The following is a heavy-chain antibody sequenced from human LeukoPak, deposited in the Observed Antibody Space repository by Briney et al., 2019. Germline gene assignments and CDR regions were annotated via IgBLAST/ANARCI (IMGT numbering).Heavy chain of an antibody. Sequence: SETLSLTCAVYGGSFSGYYWSWIRQPPGKGLEWIGEINHSGSTNYNPSLKSRVTISVDTSKNQFSLKLSSVTAADTAVYYCARGCYDYVWGSCRTMNAFDIWGQGTMVTVSS. D-gene: IGHD3-16*02. CDR1: GGSFSGYY. CDR3: ARGCYDYVWGSCRTMNAFDI. V-gene: IGHV4-34*01. J-gene: IGHJ3*02. CDR2: INHSGST.